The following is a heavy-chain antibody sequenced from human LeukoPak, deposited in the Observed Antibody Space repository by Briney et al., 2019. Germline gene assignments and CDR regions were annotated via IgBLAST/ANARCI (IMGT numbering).Heavy chain of an antibody. V-gene: IGHV3-21*01. CDR1: GFTFSSYS. CDR3: ARAGLGYCSSTSCYGGYNWFDP. J-gene: IGHJ5*02. D-gene: IGHD2-2*01. Sequence: PGGSLRLSCAASGFTFSSYSMNWVRQAPGKGLEWVSSISSSSSYIYYADSVKGRFTISRDNAKNSLYLQMNSLRAEDTAVYYCARAGLGYCSSTSCYGGYNWFDPWGQGTLVTVSS. CDR2: ISSSSSYI.